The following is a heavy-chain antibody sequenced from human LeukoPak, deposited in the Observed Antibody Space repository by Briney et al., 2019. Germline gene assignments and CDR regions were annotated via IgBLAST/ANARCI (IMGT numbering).Heavy chain of an antibody. J-gene: IGHJ3*02. V-gene: IGHV4-39*01. CDR3: ARHTYYYDSSGYLYPRAFDI. CDR2: IYYSGST. Sequence: SETLSLTCTVSGGSISSSRYYWGWIRQPPGKGLEWIGSIYYSGSTYYNPSLKSRVTISVDTSNNQFSLKLSSVTAADTAVYYCARHTYYYDSSGYLYPRAFDIWGQGTMVTVSS. CDR1: GGSISSSRYY. D-gene: IGHD3-22*01.